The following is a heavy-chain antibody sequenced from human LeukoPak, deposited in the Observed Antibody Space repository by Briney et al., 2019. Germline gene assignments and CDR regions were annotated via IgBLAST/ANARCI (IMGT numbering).Heavy chain of an antibody. CDR3: ARVEYSSSYPRFDY. CDR2: INPNSGGT. D-gene: IGHD6-6*01. Sequence: GASVKVSCKASGYTFTGYYMHWVRQAPGQGLEWMGWINPNSGGTNYAQKFQGRATMTRDTSISTAYMELSRLRSDDTAVYYCARVEYSSSYPRFDYWGQGTLVTVSS. CDR1: GYTFTGYY. V-gene: IGHV1-2*02. J-gene: IGHJ4*02.